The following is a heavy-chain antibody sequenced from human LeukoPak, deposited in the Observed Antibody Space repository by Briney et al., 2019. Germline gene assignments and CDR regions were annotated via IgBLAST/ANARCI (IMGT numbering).Heavy chain of an antibody. CDR2: ISSMGGTI. CDR1: GFTFSDYY. J-gene: IGHJ4*02. Sequence: GGSLRLSWAASGFTFSDYYMSWVRQAPGKGLGWVSYISSMGGTIYYADSVKGRFTISRDNAKNSLYLQMNSLRAEDTAVYYCARGGATYYYDSSGYSGGDYWGQGTLVTVSS. D-gene: IGHD3-22*01. V-gene: IGHV3-11*01. CDR3: ARGGATYYYDSSGYSGGDY.